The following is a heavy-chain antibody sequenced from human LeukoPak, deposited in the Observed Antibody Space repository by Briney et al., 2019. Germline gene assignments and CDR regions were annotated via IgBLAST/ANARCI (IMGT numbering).Heavy chain of an antibody. Sequence: PGGSLRLSCGASGITFSNYWMHWVRQAPGKGLQYVSGISSNGGSTYYADSVKGRFTISRDNSKNTLYLQMNSLRAEDTAVYYCARIVAGFDYWGQGTLVTVSS. V-gene: IGHV3-64*04. D-gene: IGHD6-19*01. J-gene: IGHJ4*02. CDR1: GITFSNYW. CDR2: ISSNGGST. CDR3: ARIVAGFDY.